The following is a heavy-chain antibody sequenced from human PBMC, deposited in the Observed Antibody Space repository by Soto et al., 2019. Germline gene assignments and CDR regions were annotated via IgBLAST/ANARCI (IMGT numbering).Heavy chain of an antibody. Sequence: HPGGSLRLSCAASRFTFSNYGMHWVRQTPGKGLEWVAVISYDGSNKYYADSVKGRFTISRDNSKNTLYLQMNSLRAEDTAVYYCVKGGYHYFDYWGQGTLVTVSS. J-gene: IGHJ4*02. D-gene: IGHD5-12*01. V-gene: IGHV3-30*18. CDR1: RFTFSNYG. CDR2: ISYDGSNK. CDR3: VKGGYHYFDY.